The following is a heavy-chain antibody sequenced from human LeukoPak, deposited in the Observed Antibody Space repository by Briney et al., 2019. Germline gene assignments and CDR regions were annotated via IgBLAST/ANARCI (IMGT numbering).Heavy chain of an antibody. CDR3: ARDGRGVTNASDI. Sequence: GGSLRLSCAASGFTFSSYSMNWVRQAPGKGLEWVSSISSSSSYIYYADSVKGRFTISRDNAKNSLYLQMNSLRAEDTAVYYCARDGRGVTNASDIWGQGTMVTVSS. J-gene: IGHJ3*02. CDR1: GFTFSSYS. CDR2: ISSSSSYI. D-gene: IGHD3-10*01. V-gene: IGHV3-21*01.